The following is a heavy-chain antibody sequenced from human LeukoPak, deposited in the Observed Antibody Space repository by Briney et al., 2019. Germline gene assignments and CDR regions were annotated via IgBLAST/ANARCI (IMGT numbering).Heavy chain of an antibody. J-gene: IGHJ3*01. CDR3: ARATFIVEATTTGAFDV. D-gene: IGHD3-22*01. CDR1: EFTFSSHV. Sequence: GGSLRLSCAASEFTFSSHVMNWVRQAPGKGLEWVSSISSSGGYLYYADSVRGRFTISRDNAKNSLYLELNSLRAEDTAIYYCARATFIVEATTTGAFDVWGQGTLVTVSS. V-gene: IGHV3-21*06. CDR2: ISSSGGYL.